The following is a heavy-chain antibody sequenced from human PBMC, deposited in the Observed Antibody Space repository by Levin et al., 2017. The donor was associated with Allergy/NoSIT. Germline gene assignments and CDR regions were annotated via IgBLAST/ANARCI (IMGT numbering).Heavy chain of an antibody. J-gene: IGHJ4*02. CDR1: GFSLSTSGVG. CDR3: AHVQDYPRYDDIWGSYPSYFDY. Sequence: ESGPTLVKPTQTLTLTCTFSGFSLSTSGVGVGWIRQPPGKALEWLALIYWDDDKRYSPSLKSRLTITKDTSKNQVVLTMTNMDPVDTATYYCAHVQDYPRYDDIWGSYPSYFDYWGQGTLVTVSS. CDR2: IYWDDDK. V-gene: IGHV2-5*02. D-gene: IGHD3-16*02.